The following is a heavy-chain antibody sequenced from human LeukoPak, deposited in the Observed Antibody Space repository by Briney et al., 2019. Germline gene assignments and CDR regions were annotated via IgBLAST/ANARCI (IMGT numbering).Heavy chain of an antibody. V-gene: IGHV3-30*04. J-gene: IGHJ4*02. CDR3: ARNSYYYDSSGYSHFDY. D-gene: IGHD3-22*01. CDR1: GFTFSSYA. Sequence: GGSLRLSCAASGFTFSSYAMHWVRQAPGKGLEWMAVISYDGSNKYYADSVKGRFTISRDNSKNTLYLQMNSLRAEDTAVYYCARNSYYYDSSGYSHFDYWGQGTLVTVSS. CDR2: ISYDGSNK.